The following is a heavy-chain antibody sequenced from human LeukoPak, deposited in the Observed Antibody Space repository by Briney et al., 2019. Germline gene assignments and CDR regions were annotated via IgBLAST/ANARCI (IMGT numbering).Heavy chain of an antibody. V-gene: IGHV1-69*01. J-gene: IGHJ4*02. CDR1: GGTFSSYA. CDR2: IIPIFGTA. Sequence: SVKVSCKASGGTFSSYAISWVRQAPGQGLEWMGGIIPIFGTANYAQKFQGRVTITADESTSTAYMELSSLRSEDTAVYHCARGPYYYDSSGYYGPPHFDYWGQGTLVTVSS. CDR3: ARGPYYYDSSGYYGPPHFDY. D-gene: IGHD3-22*01.